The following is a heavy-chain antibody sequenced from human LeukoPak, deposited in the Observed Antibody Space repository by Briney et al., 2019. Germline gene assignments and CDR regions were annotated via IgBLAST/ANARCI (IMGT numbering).Heavy chain of an antibody. J-gene: IGHJ4*02. Sequence: PGGSLRLSCAASGLSFGSYRMHWVRQAPGKGLEWVAVISREGSYQSYADSVKGRFTISRDNSKNMVFLQMNSLRTEDTAAYYCAKDLGGSYHGETDYWGQGTLVTVSS. CDR3: AKDLGGSYHGETDY. V-gene: IGHV3-30*18. CDR2: ISREGSYQ. D-gene: IGHD2-15*01. CDR1: GLSFGSYR.